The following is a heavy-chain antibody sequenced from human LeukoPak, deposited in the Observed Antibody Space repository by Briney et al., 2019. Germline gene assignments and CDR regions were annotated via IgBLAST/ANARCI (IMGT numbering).Heavy chain of an antibody. CDR2: ISGSGGST. V-gene: IGHV3-23*01. CDR3: AREAWGNVFFDY. Sequence: PGGSLRLSCAASGFTFSSHAMSWVRQAPGKGLEWVSGISGSGGSTYYADSVKGRFTVSRDNSKNTLYLQMNSLRAEDTAVYYCAREAWGNVFFDYWGQGTLVTVSS. D-gene: IGHD7-27*01. CDR1: GFTFSSHA. J-gene: IGHJ4*02.